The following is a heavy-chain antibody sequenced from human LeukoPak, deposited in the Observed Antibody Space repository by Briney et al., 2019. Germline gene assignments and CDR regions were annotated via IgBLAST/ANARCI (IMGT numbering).Heavy chain of an antibody. CDR1: GGTFSSYA. CDR2: IIPILNIT. D-gene: IGHD6-13*01. Sequence: SVKVSCKNSGGTFSSYAISWVREAPGQGLEWMGRIIPILNITNYAQKFQGRVTITADKSTRTAYMELSSLRSEDTAVYYCARDLRGVAADYYYGMDVWGQGTTVTVSS. CDR3: ARDLRGVAADYYYGMDV. V-gene: IGHV1-69*04. J-gene: IGHJ6*02.